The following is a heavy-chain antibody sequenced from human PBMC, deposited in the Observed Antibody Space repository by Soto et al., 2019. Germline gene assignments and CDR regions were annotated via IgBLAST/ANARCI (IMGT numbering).Heavy chain of an antibody. CDR3: ARMVDYGSGSYLWHYYYGMDV. J-gene: IGHJ6*02. CDR2: IYYSGST. CDR1: GGSISSYY. D-gene: IGHD3-10*01. V-gene: IGHV4-59*01. Sequence: NPSETLSLTCTVSGGSISSYYWSWIRQPPGKGLEWIGYIYYSGSTNYNPSLKSRVTISVDTSKNQFSLKLSSVTAADTAVYYCARMVDYGSGSYLWHYYYGMDVWGQGTTVT.